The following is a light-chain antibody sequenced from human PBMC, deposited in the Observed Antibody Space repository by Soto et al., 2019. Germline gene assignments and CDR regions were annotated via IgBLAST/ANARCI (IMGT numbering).Light chain of an antibody. CDR2: KAS. CDR3: QQYDSLSS. Sequence: DIQMTQSPSTLSASVGDRVTITCRASQSVSGWLAWYHQKPGEAPKLLISKASTLENWVPSRFRGSESGTVFTLTISSLQPGDSGTYYCQQYDSLSSFGQGTKLEI. J-gene: IGKJ2*01. CDR1: QSVSGW. V-gene: IGKV1-5*03.